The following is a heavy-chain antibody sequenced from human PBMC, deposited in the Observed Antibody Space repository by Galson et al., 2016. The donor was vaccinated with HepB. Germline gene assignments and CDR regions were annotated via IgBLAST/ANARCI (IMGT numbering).Heavy chain of an antibody. V-gene: IGHV3-11*01. Sequence: SLRLSCAVSGFTFSDYYMTWIRQAPGKGLERISYIGMSDTTIYYADSVKGRFTVSRDNANRSLYLQMNSLRAEDTAVYYCARTWYYSNLSGYYPYFDDWGQGTLVTVSP. CDR1: GFTFSDYY. D-gene: IGHD3-9*01. CDR3: ARTWYYSNLSGYYPYFDD. J-gene: IGHJ4*02. CDR2: IGMSDTTI.